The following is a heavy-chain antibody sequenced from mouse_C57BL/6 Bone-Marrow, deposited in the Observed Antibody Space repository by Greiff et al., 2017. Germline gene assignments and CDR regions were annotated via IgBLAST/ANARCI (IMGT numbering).Heavy chain of an antibody. CDR1: GYTFTSYW. CDR2: IYPSDSET. CDR3: ARWGFYYAMDY. Sequence: QVQLQQPGAELVRPGSSVKLSCKASGYTFTSYWMAWVKQRPGQGLEWIGNIYPSDSETHYNQKFKDKDTLTVDKSSSTAYMQLSSLTSEDSAVYYCARWGFYYAMDYWGQGTSVTVSS. J-gene: IGHJ4*01. V-gene: IGHV1-61*01.